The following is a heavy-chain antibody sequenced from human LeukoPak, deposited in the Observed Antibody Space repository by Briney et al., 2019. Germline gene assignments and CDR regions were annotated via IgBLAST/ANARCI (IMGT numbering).Heavy chain of an antibody. D-gene: IGHD2-21*01. CDR3: ARLQGDSTAVFDY. Sequence: SETLSLTCTVSGGSIRSQYWSWIRQPPGKGLEWIAYTCYSGSSDHNPSLESRVTISVDTSKNQFSLRLSSVTAADTAVYYCARLQGDSTAVFDYWGQGTLASVSS. J-gene: IGHJ4*02. V-gene: IGHV4-59*11. CDR1: GGSIRSQY. CDR2: TCYSGSS.